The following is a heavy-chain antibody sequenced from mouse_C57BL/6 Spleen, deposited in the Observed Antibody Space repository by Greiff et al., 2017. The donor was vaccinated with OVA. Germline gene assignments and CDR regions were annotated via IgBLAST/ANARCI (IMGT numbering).Heavy chain of an antibody. CDR2: IDPETGGT. CDR1: GYTFTDYE. CDR3: TRRDSSSPYYFDY. J-gene: IGHJ2*01. D-gene: IGHD3-2*02. V-gene: IGHV1-15*01. Sequence: QVQLQQSGAELVRPGASVTLSCKASGYTFTDYEMHWVKQTPVHGLEWIGAIDPETGGTAYNQKFKGKAILTVDKSSSTAYMELRSLTTEDSAVYYCTRRDSSSPYYFDYWGQGTTLTVSS.